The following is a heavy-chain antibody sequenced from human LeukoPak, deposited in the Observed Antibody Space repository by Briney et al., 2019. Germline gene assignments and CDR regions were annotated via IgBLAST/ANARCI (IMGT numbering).Heavy chain of an antibody. V-gene: IGHV1-2*02. CDR1: GYTFTGYY. CDR2: VTPQTGGT. CDR3: ARDDTATPNWELDY. D-gene: IGHD1-1*01. J-gene: IGHJ4*02. Sequence: ASVKVSCKASGYTFTGYYMHWVRQAPGQKPEWMVWVTPQTGGTNIAQKFRGRVTMTRDRSITTAYMALSRLTSDDTAVYYCARDDTATPNWELDYWGQGTLVTVSS.